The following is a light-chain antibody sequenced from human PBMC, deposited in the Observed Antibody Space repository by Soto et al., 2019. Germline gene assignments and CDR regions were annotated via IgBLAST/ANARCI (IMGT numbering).Light chain of an antibody. V-gene: IGLV2-14*01. J-gene: IGLJ1*01. CDR1: SSDVGGYNS. CDR2: EVS. Sequence: QSALTQPASVSGSPGQSITISCTGTSSDVGGYNSVSWYQQHPGKAPKLMIYEVSNRPSGVSNRFSGSKSGNTASLTISGLQAEDEADYYCSSYTTRSTRLYVFGTGTKVTVL. CDR3: SSYTTRSTRLYV.